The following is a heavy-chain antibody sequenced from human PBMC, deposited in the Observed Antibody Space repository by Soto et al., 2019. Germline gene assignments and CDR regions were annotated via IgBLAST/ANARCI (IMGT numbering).Heavy chain of an antibody. D-gene: IGHD6-19*01. CDR3: AKSLPSQDNSGWHVWYWYFDL. CDR2: ISGSAGNT. V-gene: IGHV3-23*01. CDR1: GFTFNNYA. J-gene: IGHJ2*01. Sequence: EVQLLESGGGLVQPGGYLRLSCAASGFTFNNYAMSWVRQAPGKGLEWVSSISGSAGNTYYADSVKGRFTISRDNSKDTLFLQMNSLRAEDTAVYYCAKSLPSQDNSGWHVWYWYFDLWGRGTLVTVSS.